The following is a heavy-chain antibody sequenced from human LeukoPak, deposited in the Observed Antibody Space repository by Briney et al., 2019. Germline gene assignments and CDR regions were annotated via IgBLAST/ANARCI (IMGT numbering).Heavy chain of an antibody. CDR1: GGSLTDYS. Sequence: PAETLSLTCVVSGGSLTDYSWSWLRQPPGKGLEWIGDFNHGGSTKFNPALKSGVTILGDISKKQFLLMLITVTAAESAVYYYARLPLGLFGESLNFDCWGQGTLVTVSS. D-gene: IGHD3-10*02. J-gene: IGHJ4*02. CDR2: FNHGGST. CDR3: ARLPLGLFGESLNFDC. V-gene: IGHV4-34*01.